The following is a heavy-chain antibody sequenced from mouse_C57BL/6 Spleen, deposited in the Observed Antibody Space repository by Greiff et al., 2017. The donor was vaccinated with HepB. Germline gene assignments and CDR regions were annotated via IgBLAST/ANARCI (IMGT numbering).Heavy chain of an antibody. CDR1: GYTFTDYY. Sequence: EVQLQQSGPELVKPGASVKISCKASGYTFTDYYMNWVKQSHGKSLEWIGDINPNNGGTSYNQKFKGKATLTVDKSSSTAYMELRSLPSEDSAVYYCATLYYGSRSHYWGQGTPLTVSS. J-gene: IGHJ2*01. D-gene: IGHD1-1*01. V-gene: IGHV1-26*01. CDR3: ATLYYGSRSHY. CDR2: INPNNGGT.